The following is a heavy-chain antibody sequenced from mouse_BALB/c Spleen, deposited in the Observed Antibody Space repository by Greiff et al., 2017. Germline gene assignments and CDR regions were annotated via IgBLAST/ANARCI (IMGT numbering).Heavy chain of an antibody. V-gene: IGHV5-6-4*01. Sequence: EVNLVESGGGLVKPGGSLKLSCAASGFTFSSYTMSWVRQTPEKRLEWVATISSGGSYTYYPDSVKGRFTISRDNAKNTLYLQMSSLKSEDTAMYYCTRDGRDREGYAMDYWGQGTSVTVSS. J-gene: IGHJ4*01. CDR1: GFTFSSYT. D-gene: IGHD3-3*01. CDR2: ISSGGSYT. CDR3: TRDGRDREGYAMDY.